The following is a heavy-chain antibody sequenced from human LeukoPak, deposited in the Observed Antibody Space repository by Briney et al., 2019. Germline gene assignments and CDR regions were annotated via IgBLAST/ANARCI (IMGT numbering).Heavy chain of an antibody. CDR2: IYYSDST. Sequence: PSETLSLTCTVSGGSINNYFWSWIRQPPGKGLECIAYIYYSDSTNYNPSLKSRVTVSVDTSKNQFSLKLSSVTAADTAVYYCARFPGGAEYRHYYYMDVWGTGTTVTVSS. CDR3: ARFPGGAEYRHYYYMDV. J-gene: IGHJ6*03. V-gene: IGHV4-59*01. CDR1: GGSINNYF. D-gene: IGHD1-14*01.